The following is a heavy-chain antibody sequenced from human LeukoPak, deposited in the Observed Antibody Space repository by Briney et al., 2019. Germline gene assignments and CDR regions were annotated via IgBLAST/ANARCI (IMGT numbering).Heavy chain of an antibody. V-gene: IGHV4-59*01. J-gene: IGHJ4*02. Sequence: NTSETLSLTCAVYGGSFSGYYWSWIRQPPGKGLEWIGYIYYSGSTNYNPSLKSRVTISVDTSKNQFSLKLSSVTAADTAVYYCARGSSTQVWGQGTLVTVSS. CDR1: GGSFSGYY. D-gene: IGHD2-2*01. CDR3: ARGSSTQV. CDR2: IYYSGST.